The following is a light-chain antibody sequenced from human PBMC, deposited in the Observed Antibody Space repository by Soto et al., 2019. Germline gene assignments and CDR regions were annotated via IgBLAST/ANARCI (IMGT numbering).Light chain of an antibody. CDR3: QQYHNLWP. CDR2: AAS. V-gene: IGKV3-15*01. J-gene: IGKJ1*01. CDR1: QSIATN. Sequence: IVMTQSPATLSVSPGERATLSCRASQSIATNLAWYQQKPGQAPRLLIYAASTRATGIPARFSGSGSGTKFTLIISSLQSEDFAVYYCQQYHNLWPFGQGTKVEIK.